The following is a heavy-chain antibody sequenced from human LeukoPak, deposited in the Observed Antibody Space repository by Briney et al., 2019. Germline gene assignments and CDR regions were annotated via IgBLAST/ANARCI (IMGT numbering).Heavy chain of an antibody. V-gene: IGHV5-51*01. CDR2: IYPGDSDT. CDR3: AKHLANSGNYGVGAFDI. Sequence: PGESLKISCKGSGYSFTSYWIGWVRQTPGKGLEWMGIIYPGDSDTRYSPSFQGQVTISADKSISTAYLQWSSLKASDTAMYYCAKHLANSGNYGVGAFDIWGQGTMVTVSS. D-gene: IGHD1-26*01. CDR1: GYSFTSYW. J-gene: IGHJ3*02.